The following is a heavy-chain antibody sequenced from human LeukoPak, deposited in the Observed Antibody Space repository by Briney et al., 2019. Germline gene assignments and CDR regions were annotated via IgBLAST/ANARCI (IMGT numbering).Heavy chain of an antibody. J-gene: IGHJ4*02. CDR3: ARGGGYNYGTFEY. D-gene: IGHD5-18*01. CDR2: IYPGDSDT. Sequence: GESLKISCKGSGYIFTNYWIVWVRQMPGKGLERMGIIYPGDSDTRYSPPFQGQVTISADKYISTAYLQWSSLKASDTAMYYCARGGGYNYGTFEYWGEGTLVTVSS. CDR1: GYIFTNYW. V-gene: IGHV5-51*01.